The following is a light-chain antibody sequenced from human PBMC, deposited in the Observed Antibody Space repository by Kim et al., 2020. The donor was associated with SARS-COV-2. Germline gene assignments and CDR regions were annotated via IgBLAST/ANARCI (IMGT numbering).Light chain of an antibody. CDR1: KLGEKF. CDR3: QAWDSNTGV. CDR2: EDT. J-gene: IGLJ3*02. Sequence: SYELTQPPSVSVSPGQTASITCSGDKLGEKFVSWYQQKPGQSPVMVIHEDTKRPSGIPERFSGSNSGNTATLTISGTQPMDEADYYCQAWDSNTGVFGGGTKLTVL. V-gene: IGLV3-1*01.